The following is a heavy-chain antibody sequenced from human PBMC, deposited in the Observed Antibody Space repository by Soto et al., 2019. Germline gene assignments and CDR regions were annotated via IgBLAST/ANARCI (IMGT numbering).Heavy chain of an antibody. Sequence: GGSLTLSCAASGFTFSSYSMSWVRHARGKGLEWVTVISSSGGSAYYADSVKGRFTISRDNSKNTLYLQMNSLGAEDTAIYYCAKAIGYSSPTFDYWGQGTLVTVSS. CDR3: AKAIGYSSPTFDY. D-gene: IGHD6-13*01. J-gene: IGHJ4*02. CDR1: GFTFSSYS. CDR2: ISSSGGSA. V-gene: IGHV3-23*01.